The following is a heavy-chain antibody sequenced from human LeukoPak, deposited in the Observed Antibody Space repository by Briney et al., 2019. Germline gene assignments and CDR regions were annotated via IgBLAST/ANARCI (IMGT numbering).Heavy chain of an antibody. J-gene: IGHJ4*02. CDR1: GYTFTRYY. D-gene: IGHD1-20*01. CDR2: INSSSGGT. V-gene: IGHV1-2*02. CDR3: ARVITGSLTPYDY. Sequence: GGSMKVSCKASGYTFTRYYMHGVRQARGQGLEGMGWINSSSGGTHFVQRLQGRVTMTRETSISTAYMELSRLRSDDTTVYYCARVITGSLTPYDYWGQGTLVTVSS.